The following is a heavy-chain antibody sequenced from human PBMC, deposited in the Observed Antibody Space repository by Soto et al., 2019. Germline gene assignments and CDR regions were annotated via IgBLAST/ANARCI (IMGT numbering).Heavy chain of an antibody. D-gene: IGHD2-15*01. CDR3: ARDPGYCSGGSCYPPISYGMDV. Sequence: PSETLSLTCAVSGGSISSGGYYWSWIRQHPGKGLEWIGYIYYSGSTYYNPSLKSRVTISVDTSKNQFSLKLSSVTAADTAVYYCARDPGYCSGGSCYPPISYGMDVWGQGTTVTVSS. J-gene: IGHJ6*02. V-gene: IGHV4-31*11. CDR2: IYYSGST. CDR1: GGSISSGGYY.